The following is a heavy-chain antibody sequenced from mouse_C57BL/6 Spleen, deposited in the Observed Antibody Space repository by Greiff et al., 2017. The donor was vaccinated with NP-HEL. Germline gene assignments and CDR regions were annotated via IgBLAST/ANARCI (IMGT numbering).Heavy chain of an antibody. Sequence: QVQLKQPGAELVRPGSSVKLSCKASGYTFTSYWMDWVKQRPGQGLEWIGNIYPSDSETHYNQKFKDKATLTVDKSSSTAYMQLSSLTSEDSAVYYCARSAVVDYYAMDYWGQGTSVTVSS. J-gene: IGHJ4*01. CDR2: IYPSDSET. CDR1: GYTFTSYW. V-gene: IGHV1-61*01. CDR3: ARSAVVDYYAMDY. D-gene: IGHD1-1*01.